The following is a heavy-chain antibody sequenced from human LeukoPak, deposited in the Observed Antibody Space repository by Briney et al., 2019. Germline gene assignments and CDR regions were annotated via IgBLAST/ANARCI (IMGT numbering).Heavy chain of an antibody. CDR3: ARGLVGSGSYYNGYFDH. J-gene: IGHJ4*02. CDR2: IYSGGST. D-gene: IGHD3-10*01. V-gene: IGHV3-53*04. CDR1: GFTVSSNY. Sequence: PGGSLRLSCAASGFTVSSNYMSWVRQAPGKGLEWVSVIYSGGSTYYADSVKGRFTISRHNSKNTLCLQMNSLRAEDTAVYYCARGLVGSGSYYNGYFDHWGQGTLVTVSS.